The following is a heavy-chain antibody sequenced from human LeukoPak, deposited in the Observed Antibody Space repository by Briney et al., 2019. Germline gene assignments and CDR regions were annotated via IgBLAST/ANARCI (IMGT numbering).Heavy chain of an antibody. CDR2: IDQSGST. CDR1: GGSFTDYY. CDR3: ASYKLDSSGYYSHLDY. V-gene: IGHV4-34*01. Sequence: PSETLSLTCGVYGGSFTDYYYSWIRQSPGKGLEWIGKIDQSGSTNYNPSLKSRVTISVDTSKNQFSLKLSSVTAADTAVYYCASYKLDSSGYYSHLDYWGQGTLVTVSS. J-gene: IGHJ4*02. D-gene: IGHD3-22*01.